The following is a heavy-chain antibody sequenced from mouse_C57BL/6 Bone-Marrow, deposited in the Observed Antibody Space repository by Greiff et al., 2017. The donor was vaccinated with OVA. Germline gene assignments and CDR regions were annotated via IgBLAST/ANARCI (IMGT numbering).Heavy chain of an antibody. J-gene: IGHJ4*01. CDR2: IDPASGNT. Sequence: EVQLQQSVAELVRPGASVKLSCTASGFTITNTYMHWVKQRPEQGLEWIGRIDPASGNTKYAPKFQGKATITADKSSNTAYLQLSSLTSEDTAVYYCARAEIYYGYPYAMDYWGQGTSVTVSS. D-gene: IGHD2-2*01. CDR3: ARAEIYYGYPYAMDY. V-gene: IGHV14-3*01. CDR1: GFTITNTY.